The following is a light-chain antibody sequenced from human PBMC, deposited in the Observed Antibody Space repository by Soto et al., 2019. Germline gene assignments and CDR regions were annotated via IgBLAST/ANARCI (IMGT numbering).Light chain of an antibody. V-gene: IGKV3-20*01. CDR2: GAS. J-gene: IGKJ4*01. CDR1: QSVSSSY. Sequence: EIVLTQSPGTLSLSPGERATLSCRASQSVSSSYLAWYQQKPGQAPRLLIYGASSRATGIPDRFSGSGSGTDFTLTISRLEPEDFAMYYCQQYGRSLTFGGGTKVDI. CDR3: QQYGRSLT.